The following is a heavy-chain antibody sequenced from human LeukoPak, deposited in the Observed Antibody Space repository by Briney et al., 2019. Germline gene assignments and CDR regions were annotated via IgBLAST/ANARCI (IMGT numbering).Heavy chain of an antibody. J-gene: IGHJ4*02. V-gene: IGHV4-4*07. CDR1: GGSISSYY. D-gene: IGHD3-10*01. CDR2: IYTSGST. CDR3: AGERYGSGSPAEDY. Sequence: SETLSLTCTVSGGSISSYYWSWIRQPAGKGLEWIGRIYTSGSTNYNPSLKSRVTMSVDTSKNQFSLKLSSVTAADTAVYYCAGERYGSGSPAEDYWGQGTLVTVSS.